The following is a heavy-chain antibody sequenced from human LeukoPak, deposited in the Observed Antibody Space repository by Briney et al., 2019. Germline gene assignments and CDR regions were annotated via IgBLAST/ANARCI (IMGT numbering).Heavy chain of an antibody. V-gene: IGHV4-30-2*01. CDR2: IYHSGST. CDR1: GGSISSGCYY. J-gene: IGHJ4*02. Sequence: PSQTLSLTCTVSGGSISSGCYYWSWIRQPPGKGLEWIGYIYHSGSTYYNPSLKSRVTISVDKSKNQFSLKLSSVTAADAAVYYCARRIVATIHSFDYWGQGTLVTVSS. CDR3: ARRIVATIHSFDY. D-gene: IGHD5-12*01.